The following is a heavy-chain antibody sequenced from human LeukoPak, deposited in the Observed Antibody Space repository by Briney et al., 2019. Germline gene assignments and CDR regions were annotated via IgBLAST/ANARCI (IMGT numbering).Heavy chain of an antibody. CDR2: MSGSGGGT. CDR1: GFTFSSYA. D-gene: IGHD1-26*01. CDR3: TRDRWELPEFGY. Sequence: GGSLRLSCATSGFTFSSYAVSWVRQAPGKGLECVARMSGSGGGTYYADSVKGRFTVSRDSPKNSLYLQMDSLRVDDTAVYYCTRDRWELPEFGYWGQGTLVSVSS. V-gene: IGHV3-23*01. J-gene: IGHJ4*02.